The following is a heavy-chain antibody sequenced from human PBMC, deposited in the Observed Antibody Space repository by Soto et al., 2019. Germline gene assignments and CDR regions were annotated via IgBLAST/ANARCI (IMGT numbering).Heavy chain of an antibody. D-gene: IGHD5-18*01. CDR1: GGTFSSYA. V-gene: IGHV1-69*12. Sequence: QVQLVQSGAEVKKPGSSVKVSCKASGGTFSSYASSWVRQAPGQGLEWMGGIIPIFGTANYAQKFQGRVTITADESTSSAYMGLCGLRPENTAVYYWASHSYGSSPHYYHGMDVWGQGTTVTVSS. CDR3: ASHSYGSSPHYYHGMDV. CDR2: IIPIFGTA. J-gene: IGHJ6*02.